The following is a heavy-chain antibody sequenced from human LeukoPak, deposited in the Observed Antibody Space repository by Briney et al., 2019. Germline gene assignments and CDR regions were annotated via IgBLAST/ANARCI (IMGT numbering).Heavy chain of an antibody. J-gene: IGHJ4*02. CDR1: GGSISSSDYY. Sequence: SETLSLTCNVSGGSISSSDYYWGWIRQPPGRRREWIGTIYDRGSTSYNPSLKGRVTMSVDTSKNQCTLKWNSVTAADTAVYYCARHHRSGYYEVDYWGQGTLVTVSP. D-gene: IGHD6-25*01. CDR3: ARHHRSGYYEVDY. CDR2: IYDRGST. V-gene: IGHV4-39*01.